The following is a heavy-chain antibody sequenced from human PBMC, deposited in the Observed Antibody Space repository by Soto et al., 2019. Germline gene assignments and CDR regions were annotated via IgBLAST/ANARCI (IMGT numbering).Heavy chain of an antibody. D-gene: IGHD3-10*01. Sequence: SQTLSLTCAISGDSVSSNSAAWNWIRQSPSRGLEWLGRTYYRSKWYNDYAVSVKSRITINPDTSKNQFSLQLNSVTPEDTAVYYWARARKELYSRYHLFEYWGQGTLVTLSS. V-gene: IGHV6-1*01. CDR3: ARARKELYSRYHLFEY. CDR2: TYYRSKWYN. CDR1: GDSVSSNSAA. J-gene: IGHJ4*02.